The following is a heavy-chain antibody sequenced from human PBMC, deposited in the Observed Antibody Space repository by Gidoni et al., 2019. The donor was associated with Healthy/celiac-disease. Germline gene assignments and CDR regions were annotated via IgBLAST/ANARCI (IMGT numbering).Heavy chain of an antibody. D-gene: IGHD2-15*01. V-gene: IGHV1-69*01. CDR1: GGTVSSYA. CDR3: AREKSRYCSGGSCPLDI. CDR2: IIPIFGTA. J-gene: IGHJ3*02. Sequence: QVQLVQSGAEVKKPGSSVKVSCKASGGTVSSYAISWVRQAPGQGLEWMGGIIPIFGTANYAQKFQGRVTITADESPSTAYMELSSLRSEDTAVYYCAREKSRYCSGGSCPLDIWGQGTMVTVSS.